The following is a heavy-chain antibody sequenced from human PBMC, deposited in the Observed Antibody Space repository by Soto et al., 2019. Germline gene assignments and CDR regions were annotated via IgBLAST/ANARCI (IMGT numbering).Heavy chain of an antibody. CDR2: IIPIFGTA. D-gene: IGHD4-17*01. V-gene: IGHV1-69*13. J-gene: IGHJ6*02. Sequence: SVKVSCKASGGTFSSYAISWVRQAPGQGLEWMGGIIPIFGTANYAQKFQGRVTITADESTSTAYMELSSLRSEDTAVYYCARGRNYGDYPRYYYYGMDVWGQGTTVTVSS. CDR1: GGTFSSYA. CDR3: ARGRNYGDYPRYYYYGMDV.